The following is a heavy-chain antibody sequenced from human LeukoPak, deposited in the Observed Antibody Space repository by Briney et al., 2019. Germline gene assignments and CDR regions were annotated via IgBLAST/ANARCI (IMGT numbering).Heavy chain of an antibody. V-gene: IGHV1-2*06. CDR3: AREGTGYSSSWYDY. Sequence: GASVKVSCKASGYTFTGYYMHWVRQAPGQGLEWMGRINPNSGGTNYAQKFQGRVTMTRDTSISTAYMELSRLRSDDTALYYCAREGTGYSSSWYDYWGQGTLVTVAS. D-gene: IGHD6-13*01. CDR2: INPNSGGT. J-gene: IGHJ4*02. CDR1: GYTFTGYY.